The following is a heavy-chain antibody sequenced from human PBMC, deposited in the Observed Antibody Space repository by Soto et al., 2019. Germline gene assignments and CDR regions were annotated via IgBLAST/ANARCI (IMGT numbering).Heavy chain of an antibody. V-gene: IGHV1-69*01. Sequence: QVQLVQSGAEVKKPGSSVKFSCKSSGGTFSSYAISWVRQAPGQGLEWMGGIIPIFGTANYAQKFQGRVTITADESTRTAYMELSSLRAEETAMYDCARATVSMIVVVEGAFDIWGQGTMVTVSS. J-gene: IGHJ3*02. CDR1: GGTFSSYA. CDR2: IIPIFGTA. CDR3: ARATVSMIVVVEGAFDI. D-gene: IGHD3-22*01.